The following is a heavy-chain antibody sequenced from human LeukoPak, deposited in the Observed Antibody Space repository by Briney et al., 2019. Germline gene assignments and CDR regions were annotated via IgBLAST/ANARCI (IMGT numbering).Heavy chain of an antibody. V-gene: IGHV4-61*02. D-gene: IGHD1-26*01. J-gene: IGHJ5*02. Sequence: SQTLSLTCTVSGDSISSGSYYWSWIRPPAGKGLEWIGRIYTSGTTNYNPSLKSRVTISVDTSKNQFSLKLTSVTAADAAVYYCTRGHSGTYYVEFDTWGQGTLVTVSS. CDR3: TRGHSGTYYVEFDT. CDR2: IYTSGTT. CDR1: GDSISSGSYY.